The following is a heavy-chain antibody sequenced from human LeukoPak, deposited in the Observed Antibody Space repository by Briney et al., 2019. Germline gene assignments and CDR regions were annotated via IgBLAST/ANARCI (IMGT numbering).Heavy chain of an antibody. CDR1: GYTFTSYD. CDR3: ARLGYSSGWFYSGYYYYGMDV. CDR2: MNPNSGNT. D-gene: IGHD6-19*01. V-gene: IGHV1-8*01. J-gene: IGHJ6*02. Sequence: ASVKVSCKASGYTFTSYDINWVRQATGQGLESMGWMNPNSGNTGYAQKFQGRVTMTRNTSISTAYMELSSLRSEDTAVYYCARLGYSSGWFYSGYYYYGMDVWGQGTTVTVSS.